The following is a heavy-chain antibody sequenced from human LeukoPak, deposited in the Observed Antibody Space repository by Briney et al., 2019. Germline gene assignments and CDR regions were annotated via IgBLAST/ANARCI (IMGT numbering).Heavy chain of an antibody. CDR1: GFTFSSYG. Sequence: PGRSLRLSCAASGFTFSSYGMDWVRQAPGKGLEWVAVIWYDGSNEYYADSVKGRFTISRDNSQNTLYLQMNSLRAEDTAVYYCARDVGIRLWCRGYYGLDVWGQGTKVTVSS. V-gene: IGHV3-33*01. D-gene: IGHD5-18*01. CDR2: IWYDGSNE. CDR3: ARDVGIRLWCRGYYGLDV. J-gene: IGHJ6*02.